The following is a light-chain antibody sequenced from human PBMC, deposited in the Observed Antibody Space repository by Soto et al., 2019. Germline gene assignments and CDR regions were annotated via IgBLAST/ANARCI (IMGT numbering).Light chain of an antibody. CDR3: QQRSNWIT. CDR1: QSVHRY. CDR2: GAS. J-gene: IGKJ5*01. V-gene: IGKV3-11*01. Sequence: EIVLTQSPATLSLSPGDRATLSCRASQSVHRYLAWYQQKPGQAPRLLMHGASSRATGIPDRFSGSGSGADFTLTISRVEPEDFAVYYRQQRSNWITFGQGTRLEI.